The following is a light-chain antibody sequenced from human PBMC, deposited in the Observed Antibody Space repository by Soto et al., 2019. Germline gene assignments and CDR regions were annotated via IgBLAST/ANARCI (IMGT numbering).Light chain of an antibody. CDR2: DVS. J-gene: IGKJ2*01. Sequence: DIQMTQSPSTLSASVGDRVTITCRASESISSWLAWYQQKPGKAPKVLIYDVSALERGVPSRFSGSGSGTEFTLTISSLQPDDFATYYCQHYNSYLRTFGQGTKLEI. V-gene: IGKV1-5*01. CDR3: QHYNSYLRT. CDR1: ESISSW.